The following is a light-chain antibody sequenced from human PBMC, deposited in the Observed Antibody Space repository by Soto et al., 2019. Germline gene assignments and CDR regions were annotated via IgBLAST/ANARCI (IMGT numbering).Light chain of an antibody. J-gene: IGKJ1*01. CDR3: QQNNNWPSVT. Sequence: EIVMTQSPATLSVSPGERATLSCRASQSVSSNLAWYQQKPAQAPRLLIYGAYTRATSIPARFSGSGSGTEITLTISGMQSEDFAVYYCQQNNNWPSVTFGQGIKVDIK. V-gene: IGKV3-15*01. CDR1: QSVSSN. CDR2: GAY.